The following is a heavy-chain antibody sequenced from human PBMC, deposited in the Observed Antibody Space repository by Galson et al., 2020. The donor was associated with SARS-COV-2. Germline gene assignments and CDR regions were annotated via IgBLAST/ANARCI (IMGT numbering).Heavy chain of an antibody. V-gene: IGHV3-23*01. CDR1: GFTFSSYA. CDR3: AKDRHTYGSGSYDYFDY. D-gene: IGHD3-10*01. CDR2: ISGSGGST. J-gene: IGHJ4*02. Sequence: GGSLRLSCAASGFTFSSYAMSWVRQAPGKGLEWVSAISGSGGSTYYADSVKGRFTISRDNSKNTLYLQMNSLGAEDTAVYYCAKDRHTYGSGSYDYFDYWGQGTLVTVSS.